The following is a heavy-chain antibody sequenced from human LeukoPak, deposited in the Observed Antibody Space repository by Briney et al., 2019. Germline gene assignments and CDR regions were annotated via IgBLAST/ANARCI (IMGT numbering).Heavy chain of an antibody. CDR3: ARSTYYYDSSGYFYFDY. D-gene: IGHD3-22*01. Sequence: PSGTLSLTCAVSGGSISSYYWSWIRQPPGKGLEWIGYIYYSGSTNYNPSLTSRVTISVDTSKNQFSLTLSSVTAADTAVYYCARSTYYYDSSGYFYFDYWGQGTLVTVSS. CDR2: IYYSGST. V-gene: IGHV4-59*12. CDR1: GGSISSYY. J-gene: IGHJ4*02.